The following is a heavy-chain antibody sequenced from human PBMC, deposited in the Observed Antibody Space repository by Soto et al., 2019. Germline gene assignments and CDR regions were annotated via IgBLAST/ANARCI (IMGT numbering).Heavy chain of an antibody. CDR3: ARSQGSSTSLEIYYYYYYGMDV. J-gene: IGHJ6*02. CDR1: GGTFSSYA. D-gene: IGHD2-2*01. CDR2: NSPIPGTA. V-gene: IGHV1-69*01. Sequence: QVQLVQSGAEVKKPGSSVKVSCKASGGTFSSYAISWVRQAPGQGLEWMGGNSPIPGTANYAQKYQGRVTITADESTSTANMELSSLRSEDTAVYYCARSQGSSTSLEIYYYYYYGMDVWGQGTTVTVSS.